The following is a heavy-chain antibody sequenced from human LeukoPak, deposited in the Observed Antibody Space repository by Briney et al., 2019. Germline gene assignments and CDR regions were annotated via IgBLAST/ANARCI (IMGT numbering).Heavy chain of an antibody. J-gene: IGHJ4*02. CDR3: ITDKGSF. Sequence: GGSLRLSCAASGFTFTNAWMIWVRQAPGKGLEWVGRIKSKTDGGTTDYAAPVKDRFTISSDDSKNTLYLQMDSLKIEDTAVYYCITDKGSFWGQGALVTVSS. CDR2: IKSKTDGGTT. D-gene: IGHD3-10*01. V-gene: IGHV3-15*01. CDR1: GFTFTNAW.